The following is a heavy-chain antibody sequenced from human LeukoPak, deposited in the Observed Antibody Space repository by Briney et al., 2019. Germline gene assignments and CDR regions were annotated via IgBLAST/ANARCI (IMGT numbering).Heavy chain of an antibody. CDR2: IKQDGSDK. V-gene: IGHV3-7*01. CDR3: ARKGPPAYGDDY. D-gene: IGHD4-17*01. J-gene: IGHJ4*02. CDR1: GFPFSNYW. Sequence: TGGSLRLSCEASGFPFSNYWMTWVRQSPGKGLEWVANIKQDGSDKYYMDSVKGRFTVSRDNAKNSLFLQMNSLRAEDTAVYYCARKGPPAYGDDYWGQGTLVTVSS.